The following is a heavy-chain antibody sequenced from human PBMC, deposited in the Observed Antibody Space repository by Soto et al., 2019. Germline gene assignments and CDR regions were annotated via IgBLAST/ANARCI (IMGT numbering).Heavy chain of an antibody. J-gene: IGHJ4*02. D-gene: IGHD2-15*01. Sequence: GGSLRLSCAASGFTLTSYGMHWVRQAPGKGLEWVAVISYDGNNKYYADSVKGRFTISRDKSKNRLYLQMNSLRAEDTAVYYCAKDRRPHEYCSGGTCYNGFAYWGQGTLVTVSS. CDR1: GFTLTSYG. CDR3: AKDRRPHEYCSGGTCYNGFAY. CDR2: ISYDGNNK. V-gene: IGHV3-30*18.